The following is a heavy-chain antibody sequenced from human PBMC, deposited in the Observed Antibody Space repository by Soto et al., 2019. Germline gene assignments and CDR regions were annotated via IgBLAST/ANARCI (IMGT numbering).Heavy chain of an antibody. CDR3: ARVTGWYFPDY. CDR2: INAGNGNT. J-gene: IGHJ4*02. D-gene: IGHD6-19*01. Sequence: QVQLVHSGAEEKKPGASVKVSYKASGYTFTNNTMHWVRQAPRQRLEWMGWINAGNGNTKYSQKFQGRVTITRDTSASTAYMELSSLRSEDTASYYCARVTGWYFPDYWGQGTLVTISS. V-gene: IGHV1-3*05. CDR1: GYTFTNNT.